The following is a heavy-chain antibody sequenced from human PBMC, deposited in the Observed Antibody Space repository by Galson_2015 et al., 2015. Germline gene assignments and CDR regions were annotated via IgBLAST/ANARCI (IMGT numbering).Heavy chain of an antibody. CDR1: GYTFPSYY. D-gene: IGHD2-2*01. CDR3: ARTTRETKVVVPAANYYYYYGMDV. V-gene: IGHV1-46*01. CDR2: INPSGGST. Sequence: SVKVSCKASGYTFPSYYMHWVRQAPGQGLEWMGIINPSGGSTSYAQKFQGRVTMTRDTSTSTVYMELSSLRSEDTAVYYCARTTRETKVVVPAANYYYYYGMDVWGQGTTVTVSS. J-gene: IGHJ6*02.